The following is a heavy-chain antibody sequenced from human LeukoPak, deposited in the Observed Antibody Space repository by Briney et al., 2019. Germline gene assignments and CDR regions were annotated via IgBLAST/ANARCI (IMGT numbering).Heavy chain of an antibody. V-gene: IGHV3-30*18. D-gene: IGHD1-26*01. J-gene: IGHJ4*02. CDR2: ISYDGSNK. CDR1: RFTFSTYG. CDR3: AKGGPPTGASPRPWDFNY. Sequence: GGSLRLPCAASRFTFSTYGMHWVRQAPGKGLEWVAVISYDGSNKYYADSVKGRFTISRDNSKNTLYLQMNSLRVEDTAVYYCAKGGPPTGASPRPWDFNYWGQGALVTVSS.